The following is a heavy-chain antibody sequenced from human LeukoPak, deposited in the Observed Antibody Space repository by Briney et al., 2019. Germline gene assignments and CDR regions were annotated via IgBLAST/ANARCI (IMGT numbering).Heavy chain of an antibody. CDR1: GGSISSYY. J-gene: IGHJ4*02. CDR3: ARDSTTWHGGLFDY. Sequence: SETLSLTCTVSGGSISSYYWSWTRQPAGKGLEWIGRIYTSGNTNYNPSLKSRVTMSVDTSKNQFSLKLNSVTAADTAVYYCARDSTTWHGGLFDYWGQGTLVTVSS. V-gene: IGHV4-4*07. CDR2: IYTSGNT. D-gene: IGHD6-13*01.